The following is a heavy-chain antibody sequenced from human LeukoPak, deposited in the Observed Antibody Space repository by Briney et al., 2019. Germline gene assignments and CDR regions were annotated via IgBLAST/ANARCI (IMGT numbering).Heavy chain of an antibody. CDR3: AKAGLYLGTTRTFDY. CDR1: GFTFSNYG. Sequence: PGGSLRLSCAASGFTFSNYGMHWVRQAPGKGLEWVAVIWYDGSNKYYADSVKGRFTISRDNSKNTLYLQMNSLRAEDTAVYYCAKAGLYLGTTRTFDYWGQGTLVTVSS. D-gene: IGHD1-14*01. CDR2: IWYDGSNK. J-gene: IGHJ4*02. V-gene: IGHV3-33*06.